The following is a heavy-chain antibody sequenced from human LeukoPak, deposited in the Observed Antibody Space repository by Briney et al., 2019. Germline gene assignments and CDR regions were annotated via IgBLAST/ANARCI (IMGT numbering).Heavy chain of an antibody. J-gene: IGHJ5*02. CDR2: ISGSGDIT. CDR1: GFTFSSYA. Sequence: PGGSLRLSCAASGFTFSSYAMSWVRQTPGKGLEWISIISGSGDITSYADSVKGRFTISRDNSKNTLYLQMNSLRVEDTAVYYCARNWRPDTWGQGTLVTVSS. CDR3: ARNWRPDT. D-gene: IGHD3-3*01. V-gene: IGHV3-23*01.